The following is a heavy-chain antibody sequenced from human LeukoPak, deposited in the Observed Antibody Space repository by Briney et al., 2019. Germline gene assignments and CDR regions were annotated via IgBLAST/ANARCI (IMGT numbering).Heavy chain of an antibody. D-gene: IGHD3-10*02. CDR3: AELGITMIGGV. J-gene: IGHJ6*04. V-gene: IGHV3-48*03. CDR2: ISSSGSTI. Sequence: GGSLRLSCAASGFIFSNYVMSWVRQAPGKGLEWVSYISSSGSTIYYADSVKGRFTISRDNAKNSLYLQMNSLRAEDTAVYYCAELGITMIGGVWGKGTRSPSPQ. CDR1: GFIFSNYV.